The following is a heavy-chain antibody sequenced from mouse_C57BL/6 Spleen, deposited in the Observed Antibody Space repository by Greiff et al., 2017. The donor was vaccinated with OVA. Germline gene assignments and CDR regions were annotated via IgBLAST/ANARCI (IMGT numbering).Heavy chain of an antibody. V-gene: IGHV1-52*01. CDR1: GYTFTSYW. CDR2: IDPSDSET. J-gene: IGHJ4*01. Sequence: QVQLKQPGAELVRPGSSVKLSCKASGYTFTSYWMHWVKQRPIQGLEWIGNIDPSDSETHYNQKFKDKATLTVDKSSSTAYMQLSSLTSEDSAVYYCARRTYYDYDEEGAMDYWGQGTSVTVSS. CDR3: ARRTYYDYDEEGAMDY. D-gene: IGHD2-4*01.